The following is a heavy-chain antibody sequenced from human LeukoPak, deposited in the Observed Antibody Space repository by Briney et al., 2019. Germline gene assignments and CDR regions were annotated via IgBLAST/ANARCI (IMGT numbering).Heavy chain of an antibody. Sequence: SETLSLTCTVSGGSISSYYWSWIRQHPGKGREWIGYIYYSGSTYYNPSLKSRFTISVDTSKNQSSLKLSSVTAADTAVYYCARGSPSLRNGMDVWGQGTTVTVSS. CDR1: GGSISSYY. D-gene: IGHD3-16*01. V-gene: IGHV4-59*06. CDR3: ARGSPSLRNGMDV. J-gene: IGHJ6*02. CDR2: IYYSGST.